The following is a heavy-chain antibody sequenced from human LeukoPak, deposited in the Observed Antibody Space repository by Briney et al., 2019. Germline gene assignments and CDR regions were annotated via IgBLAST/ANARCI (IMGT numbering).Heavy chain of an antibody. Sequence: GGSLRLSCAASGFTFSNYWMNWVRQAPGKGMEWVAIIEKDGSEILYVDSVKGRFTISRDNAKNSLYLQMNSLRAEGTAVYYCAAGAGWLIDWWGQGTLVTVSS. CDR1: GFTFSNYW. J-gene: IGHJ4*02. V-gene: IGHV3-7*01. D-gene: IGHD6-19*01. CDR2: IEKDGSEI. CDR3: AAGAGWLIDW.